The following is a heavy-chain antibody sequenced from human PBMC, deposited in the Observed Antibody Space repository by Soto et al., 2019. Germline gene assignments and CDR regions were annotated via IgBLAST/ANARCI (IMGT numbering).Heavy chain of an antibody. CDR3: ARDGVGATTYFGYFDY. D-gene: IGHD1-26*01. Sequence: QEHLVQSGGGLVKPGRPLRLSCLVPKLIFSGHGMHWVRQAPGKGRDWVAVLRYVGSNKYYADSVEGRFIISRDNSKNTLYLEMNSLRAEDTAVYYCARDGVGATTYFGYFDYWGQGVLVTVSS. CDR2: LRYVGSNK. V-gene: IGHV3-33*01. CDR1: KLIFSGHG. J-gene: IGHJ4*02.